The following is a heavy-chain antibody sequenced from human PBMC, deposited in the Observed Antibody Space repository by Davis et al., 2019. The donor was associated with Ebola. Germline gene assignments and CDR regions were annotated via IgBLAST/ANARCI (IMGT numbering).Heavy chain of an antibody. J-gene: IGHJ4*02. D-gene: IGHD1-26*01. Sequence: MPSETLSLTCAVYGGSFSGYYWSWIRQPPGKGLEWIGEINHSGSTNYNPSLKSRVTISVDTSKNQFSLKLSSVTAADTAVYYCARLPIVGATTPFDYWGQGTLVTVSS. CDR3: ARLPIVGATTPFDY. CDR2: INHSGST. CDR1: GGSFSGYY. V-gene: IGHV4-34*01.